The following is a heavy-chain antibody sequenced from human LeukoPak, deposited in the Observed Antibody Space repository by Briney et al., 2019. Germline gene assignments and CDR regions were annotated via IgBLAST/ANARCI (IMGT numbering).Heavy chain of an antibody. CDR2: LYNTETT. J-gene: IGHJ4*02. V-gene: IGHV4-39*01. Sequence: SETLSLTCSVSGGSISRSSYYWGWIRQPPGKGLEWIGSLYNTETTYYNPSLKSRVTISVDTSKNQLPLKLSAVPAADTAVYYGARHPTLTSGGNFDYWGQGTLVTVSS. CDR3: ARHPTLTSGGNFDY. CDR1: GGSISRSSYY. D-gene: IGHD1-14*01.